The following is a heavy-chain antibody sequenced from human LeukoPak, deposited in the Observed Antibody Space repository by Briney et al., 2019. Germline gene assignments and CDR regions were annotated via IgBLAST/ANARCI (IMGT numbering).Heavy chain of an antibody. D-gene: IGHD3-9*01. CDR2: IYTSGST. Sequence: MPSETLSLTCTVSGGSISSGSYYWRWIRQPAGKGLEWIGRIYTSGSTNYNPSLKSRVTISVDTSKNQFSLKLSSVTAADTAVYYCARGTYDISTLWGQGTLVTVSS. CDR3: ARGTYDISTL. V-gene: IGHV4-61*02. CDR1: GGSISSGSYY. J-gene: IGHJ4*02.